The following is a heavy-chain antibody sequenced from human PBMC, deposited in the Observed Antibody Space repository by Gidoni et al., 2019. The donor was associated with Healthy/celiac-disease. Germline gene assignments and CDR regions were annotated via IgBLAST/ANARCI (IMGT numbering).Heavy chain of an antibody. D-gene: IGHD1-1*01. CDR3: ARGNGDVFDI. CDR2: VNSDGSST. CDR1: GFTFRSYW. Sequence: EVLLVESGGDLVQPGGSLRLSCAAPGFTFRSYWMDWVRQAPGKGLVWVSRVNSDGSSTTYADSVKGRFTISRDNARSTLYLQMNSLGDEDTAVYYCARGNGDVFDIWGQGTMVTVSS. V-gene: IGHV3-74*01. J-gene: IGHJ3*02.